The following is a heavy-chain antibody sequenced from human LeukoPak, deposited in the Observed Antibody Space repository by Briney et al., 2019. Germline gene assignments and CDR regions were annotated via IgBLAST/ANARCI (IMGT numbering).Heavy chain of an antibody. Sequence: ASVKVSCKASGYTFTGYYMHWVRQAPGQGLEWMGWINPNSGGTNYAQKFQGRVTMTRDTSISTAYMELSRLRSDDTAVYYCVSSYGDYGDWYFDLWGRGTLVTVSS. J-gene: IGHJ2*01. CDR1: GYTFTGYY. CDR3: VSSYGDYGDWYFDL. D-gene: IGHD4-17*01. CDR2: INPNSGGT. V-gene: IGHV1-2*02.